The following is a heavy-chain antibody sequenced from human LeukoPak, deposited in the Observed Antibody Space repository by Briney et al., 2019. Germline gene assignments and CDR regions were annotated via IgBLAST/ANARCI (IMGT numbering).Heavy chain of an antibody. D-gene: IGHD4-17*01. CDR3: ARARAPVTRISSFDI. J-gene: IGHJ3*02. V-gene: IGHV3-9*01. CDR1: GFTFDDYG. CDR2: WNSGDI. Sequence: GGSLRLSCAVSGFTFDDYGTHWVRQAPGKGLKWNSGDIAYADSVKGRFTISRDNSKNTLYLQMNSLRADYTAVYYCARARAPVTRISSFDIWGQGTMVTVSS.